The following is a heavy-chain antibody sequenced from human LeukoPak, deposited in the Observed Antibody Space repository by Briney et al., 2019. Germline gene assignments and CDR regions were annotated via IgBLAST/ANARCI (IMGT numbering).Heavy chain of an antibody. V-gene: IGHV3-15*01. CDR1: GLNFRDAW. D-gene: IGHD2-15*01. Sequence: GGILRLSWVGSGLNFRDAWMSWVRKAPGKGLEWVGRIKSKSDGGTIDYAAPVKGRFTISRDDSRNTLYLQMNSLKTEDTAVYYCTTRRQDGWWGQGTLVTVS. CDR2: IKSKSDGGTI. CDR3: TTRRQDGW. J-gene: IGHJ4*02.